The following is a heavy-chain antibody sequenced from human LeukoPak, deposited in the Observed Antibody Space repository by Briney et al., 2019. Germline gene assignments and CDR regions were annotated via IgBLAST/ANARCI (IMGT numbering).Heavy chain of an antibody. CDR2: ISSDGSNK. Sequence: PGGSLRLSCAASGFTFSSYAMHWVRQAPGKGLEWVAVISSDGSNKYYADSVKGRFTISRDNSKNTLYLQMNSLRAEDTAVYYCARGDSSGYYSGPFDYWGQGTLVTVSS. D-gene: IGHD3-22*01. CDR3: ARGDSSGYYSGPFDY. J-gene: IGHJ4*02. V-gene: IGHV3-30*01. CDR1: GFTFSSYA.